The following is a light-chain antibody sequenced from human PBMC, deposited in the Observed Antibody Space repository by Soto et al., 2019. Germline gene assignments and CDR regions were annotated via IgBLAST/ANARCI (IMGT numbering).Light chain of an antibody. CDR3: SLYISANTYV. V-gene: IGLV1-40*01. J-gene: IGLJ1*01. Sequence: SVLTQPPSLSGAPGQRVTISCTGSRSNIGAGYDVHWYQQPPGTAPKLMIYEVSNRPSGVPDRFSGSKSGNTASLTISGLQAEDEADYYCSLYISANTYVFGTGTKVTVL. CDR1: RSNIGAGYD. CDR2: EVS.